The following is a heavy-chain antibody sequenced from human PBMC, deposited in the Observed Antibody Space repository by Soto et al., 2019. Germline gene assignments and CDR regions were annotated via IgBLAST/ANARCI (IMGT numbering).Heavy chain of an antibody. Sequence: QVQLVESGGGVVQPGRSLRLSCAASGFTFSSYGMHWVRQAPGKGLEWVAVISYDGSNKYYADSVKGRFTISRDNSKNTLYLQMNSLRAEDTAVYYCAKNKMNNWNINWFDPWGQGTLVTVSS. CDR1: GFTFSSYG. V-gene: IGHV3-30*18. CDR3: AKNKMNNWNINWFDP. CDR2: ISYDGSNK. D-gene: IGHD1-20*01. J-gene: IGHJ5*02.